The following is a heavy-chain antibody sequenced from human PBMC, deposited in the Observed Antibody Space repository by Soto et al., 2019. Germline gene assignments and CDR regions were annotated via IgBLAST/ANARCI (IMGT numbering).Heavy chain of an antibody. CDR3: AKSRGYSYGSFDY. V-gene: IGHV3-23*01. Sequence: PGGSLRLSCAASGFTFSIYAMTWVRQVPGKGLEWVSAISGSGGSTYYADSVKGRFTISRDNSKNTLYLQMNSLRAEDTAVYYCAKSRGYSYGSFDYWGQGTLVTVSS. J-gene: IGHJ4*02. CDR1: GFTFSIYA. CDR2: ISGSGGST. D-gene: IGHD5-18*01.